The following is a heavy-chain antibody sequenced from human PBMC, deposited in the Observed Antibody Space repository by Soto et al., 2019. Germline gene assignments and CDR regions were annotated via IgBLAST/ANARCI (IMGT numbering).Heavy chain of an antibody. CDR3: AVTVTSHYGMDV. V-gene: IGHV1-69*01. D-gene: IGHD4-17*01. Sequence: QVQLVQSGAEVKKPGSSVKVSCKASGGTFSSYAISWVRQAPGQGLEWMGGIIHIFGTANYAQKFQGRVTITADESTSTAYRELSSLRSEDTAVYYCAVTVTSHYGMDVWGQGTTVTVSS. CDR1: GGTFSSYA. J-gene: IGHJ6*02. CDR2: IIHIFGTA.